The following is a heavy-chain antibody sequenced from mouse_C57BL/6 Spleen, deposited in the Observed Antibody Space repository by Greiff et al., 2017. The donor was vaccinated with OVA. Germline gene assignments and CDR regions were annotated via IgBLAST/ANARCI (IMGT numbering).Heavy chain of an antibody. D-gene: IGHD5-1-1*01. CDR1: GYAFSSSW. Sequence: VQLQQSGPELVKPGASVKISCKASGYAFSSSWMNWVKQRPGKGLEWIGRIYPGDGDTNYNGKFKGKATLTADKSSSTAYMQLSSLTSEDSAVYFCARRVLAAMDYWGQGTSVTVSS. CDR3: ARRVLAAMDY. J-gene: IGHJ4*01. V-gene: IGHV1-82*01. CDR2: IYPGDGDT.